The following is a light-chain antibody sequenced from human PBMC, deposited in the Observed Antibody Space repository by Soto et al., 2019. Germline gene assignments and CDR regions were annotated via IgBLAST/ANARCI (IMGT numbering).Light chain of an antibody. V-gene: IGKV3-15*01. CDR2: GAS. Sequence: VRTQSPATLSVSPGERATLSCRASQKMLSNLAWYQQKPGQAPRLLIYGASTRATGIPARFSGSGSGTEFTLTISSLQSEDSAVYYCQPYTRWPPVPFGGGTKVDIK. CDR3: QPYTRWPPVP. J-gene: IGKJ4*01. CDR1: QKMLSN.